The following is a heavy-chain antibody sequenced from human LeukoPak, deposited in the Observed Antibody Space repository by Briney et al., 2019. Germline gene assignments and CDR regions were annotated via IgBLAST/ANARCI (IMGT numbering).Heavy chain of an antibody. D-gene: IGHD2-2*01. CDR2: ISSSSSYI. CDR3: ARLDVSTSSSKFDS. Sequence: GGSLRLSCAASGFTFSSYSMNWVRQAPGKGLEWVSSISSSSSYIYYADSVKGRFTISRDNAKNSLYLQMNSLRAEDTAVYYCARLDVSTSSSKFDSWGQGTLVTVSS. V-gene: IGHV3-21*01. J-gene: IGHJ4*02. CDR1: GFTFSSYS.